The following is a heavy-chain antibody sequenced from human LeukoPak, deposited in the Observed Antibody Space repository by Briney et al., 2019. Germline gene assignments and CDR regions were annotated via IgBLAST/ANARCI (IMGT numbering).Heavy chain of an antibody. V-gene: IGHV3-74*01. CDR2: INSDGSST. J-gene: IGHJ4*02. D-gene: IGHD3-22*01. CDR1: GFTFSSYW. Sequence: GGSLRLSCAASGFTFSSYWMYWVRQAPGKGLVWVSRINSDGSSTSYADSVKGRFTISRDNAKNTLYLQMNSLRAEDTAVYYCARRGYYYDSSGYYYSPDYWGQGTLVTVSS. CDR3: ARRGYYYDSSGYYYSPDY.